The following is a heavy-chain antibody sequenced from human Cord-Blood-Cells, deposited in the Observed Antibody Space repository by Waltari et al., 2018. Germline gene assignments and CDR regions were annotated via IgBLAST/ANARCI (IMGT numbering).Heavy chain of an antibody. CDR3: ARLLYSSSSGSAFYI. CDR2: IEPGASDR. CDR1: GYSLTSYW. V-gene: IGHV5-51*01. D-gene: IGHD6-6*01. J-gene: IGHJ3*02. Sequence: EVQLVQSGAEVKKPGESLKISCKGSGYSLTSYWIGWVRQMPGKGPEWMGIIEPGASDRGYRPCFQGQDASSADKSINTAYRQWSGRKCSGSAVYDFARLLYSSSSGSAFYIWGPGTMVTVS.